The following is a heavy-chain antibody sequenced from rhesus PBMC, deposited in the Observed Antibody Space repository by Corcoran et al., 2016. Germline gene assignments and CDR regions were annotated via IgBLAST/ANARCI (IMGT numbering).Heavy chain of an antibody. D-gene: IGHD6-13*01. Sequence: EVQLVESGGGMATPGGSLRLSCAASGFSFSDYYMYWVRKVPGNGLEWVSGISYIGGITFYADYVKCIFTISRENAKNTLYLQMDSLRAEDTAVYYCARDLGYSSWSPFDYWGQGVLVTVSS. CDR1: GFSFSDYY. J-gene: IGHJ4*01. V-gene: IGHV3S18*01. CDR3: ARDLGYSSWSPFDY. CDR2: ISYIGGIT.